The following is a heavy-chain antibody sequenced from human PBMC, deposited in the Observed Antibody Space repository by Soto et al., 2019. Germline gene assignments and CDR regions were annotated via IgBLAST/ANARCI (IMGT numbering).Heavy chain of an antibody. J-gene: IGHJ4*02. V-gene: IGHV3-64*01. Sequence: PGGSLRLSCAASGFTFSGYAMHWVRQAPGKGLEYVSAISSNGGSTYYANSVKGRFTISRDNSKNTLYLQMGSLRAEDMAVYYCARARTCYGRRGEFDYWGQGTLVTVSS. CDR1: GFTFSGYA. D-gene: IGHD4-17*01. CDR3: ARARTCYGRRGEFDY. CDR2: ISSNGGST.